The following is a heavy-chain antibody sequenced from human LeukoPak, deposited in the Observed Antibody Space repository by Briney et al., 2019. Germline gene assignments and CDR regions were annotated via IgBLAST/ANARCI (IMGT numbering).Heavy chain of an antibody. Sequence: PGRSLRLSCAASGFTFDDYAMHWVRQAPGKGLEWVSGISWNSGSIGYADSVKGRFIISRDNAKNSLYLQMNSLRAEDTALYYCAKDKEAFGEFDNYYFDYWGQGTLVTVSS. CDR3: AKDKEAFGEFDNYYFDY. V-gene: IGHV3-9*01. J-gene: IGHJ4*02. CDR1: GFTFDDYA. CDR2: ISWNSGSI. D-gene: IGHD3-10*01.